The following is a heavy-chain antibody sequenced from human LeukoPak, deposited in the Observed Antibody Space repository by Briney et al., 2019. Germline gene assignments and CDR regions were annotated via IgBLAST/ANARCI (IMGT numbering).Heavy chain of an antibody. CDR1: GFTFSSYG. D-gene: IGHD2-2*01. CDR3: AKDIVVVPAAPGY. Sequence: PGGSLRLSCAASGFTFSSYGVHWVRQAPGKGLEWVAFIRYDGSNKYYSDSVKGRFTISRDNSKNTLYLQMNSLRDEDTAVYYCAKDIVVVPAAPGYWGQGTLVTVSS. CDR2: IRYDGSNK. J-gene: IGHJ4*02. V-gene: IGHV3-30*02.